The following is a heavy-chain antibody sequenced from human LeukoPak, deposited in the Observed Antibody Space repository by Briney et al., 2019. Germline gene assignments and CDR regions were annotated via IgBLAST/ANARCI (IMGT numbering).Heavy chain of an antibody. CDR3: ALSTTAASSSFDY. V-gene: IGHV4-59*01. CDR1: GGSIRSYF. Sequence: SETLCLTCVVSGGSIRSYFWSWLRQPPGKGLEWVGYISYTGITSYNPSLKSRATISVDTSNNQFSLRLSSLTAADTAVYYFALSTTAASSSFDYWGQGTLVTVSS. J-gene: IGHJ4*02. D-gene: IGHD6-6*01. CDR2: ISYTGIT.